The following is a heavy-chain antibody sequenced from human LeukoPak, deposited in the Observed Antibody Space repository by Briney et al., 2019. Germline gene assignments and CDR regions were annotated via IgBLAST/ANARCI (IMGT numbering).Heavy chain of an antibody. V-gene: IGHV3-64*01. D-gene: IGHD3-22*01. CDR1: GFTFSSYE. Sequence: GGSLRLSCAASGFTFSSYEMHWVRQAPGKGLEYVSAISSNGGSTYYANSVKGRFTISRDNSKNTLYLQMGSLRAEDMAVYYCARVQSYYYDRWGQGTLVTVSS. CDR2: ISSNGGST. J-gene: IGHJ4*02. CDR3: ARVQSYYYDR.